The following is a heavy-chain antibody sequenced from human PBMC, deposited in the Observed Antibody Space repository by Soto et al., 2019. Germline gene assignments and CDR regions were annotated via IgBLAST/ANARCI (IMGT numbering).Heavy chain of an antibody. D-gene: IGHD3-22*01. CDR2: MSSGSTSI. Sequence: PGGSLRLSXTASGFTFSSYTMSWVRQAPGKGLEWVSTMSSGSTSIFYAGSVEGRFSISRDNAKNSLYLQMNSLGGDDTAVYFCARVSYSFDSTGYHYYFDSWGQGTLVTVSS. V-gene: IGHV3-21*01. J-gene: IGHJ4*02. CDR3: ARVSYSFDSTGYHYYFDS. CDR1: GFTFSSYT.